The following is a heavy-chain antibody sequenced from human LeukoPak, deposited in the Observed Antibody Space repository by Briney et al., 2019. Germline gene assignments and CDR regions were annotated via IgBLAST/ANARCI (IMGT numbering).Heavy chain of an antibody. V-gene: IGHV3-30*02. D-gene: IGHD3-16*02. J-gene: IGHJ4*02. CDR1: GLTFSSYA. CDR3: AKSGSNYDYVWGSYRPTEYYFDY. CDR2: VRYDGSNK. Sequence: GGSLRLSCAASGLTFSSYAMHWVRQAPGKGLEWVAFVRYDGSNKYYADSVKGRFTISRDNSKNTLYLQMNSLRGEDTAVYYCAKSGSNYDYVWGSYRPTEYYFDYWGQGTLVTVSS.